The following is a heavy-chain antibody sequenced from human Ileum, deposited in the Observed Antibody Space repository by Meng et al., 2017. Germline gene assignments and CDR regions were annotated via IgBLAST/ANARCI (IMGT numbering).Heavy chain of an antibody. Sequence: QRQLYQVGARLVKPSGTLSPTCAGVGGSVRCYYWRWIRQPPGKGLEWIGEINHSGSTNYNPSLKSRVTISVDTSKNQFSLKLSSVTAADTAVYYCARGRGLIWFGEWFDPWGQGTLVTSPQ. CDR2: INHSGST. V-gene: IGHV4-34*01. CDR1: GGSVRCYY. CDR3: ARGRGLIWFGEWFDP. J-gene: IGHJ5*02. D-gene: IGHD3-10*01.